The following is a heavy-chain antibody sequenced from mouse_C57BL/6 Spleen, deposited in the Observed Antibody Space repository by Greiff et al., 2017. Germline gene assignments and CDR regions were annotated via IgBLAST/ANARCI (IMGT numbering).Heavy chain of an antibody. CDR3: ALYGSRTKGYFDV. CDR2: IYPRSGNT. Sequence: VQLQQSGAELARPGASVKLSCKASGYTFTSYGISWVKQRTGPGLEWIGEIYPRSGNTYYNEKFKGKATLTADKSSSTAYMELRSLTSEDSAVYFCALYGSRTKGYFDVWGTGTTVTVSS. D-gene: IGHD1-1*01. CDR1: GYTFTSYG. V-gene: IGHV1-81*01. J-gene: IGHJ1*03.